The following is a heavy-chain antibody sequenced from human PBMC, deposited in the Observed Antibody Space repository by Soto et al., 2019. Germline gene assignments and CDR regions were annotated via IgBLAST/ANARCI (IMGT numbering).Heavy chain of an antibody. CDR3: ARNGGRHSGGIDY. Sequence: VQLVQSGAEVKKPGSSVKVSCKASGGTFSSYSINWVRQAPGQGLEWMGEIIPIFGTANYAQKFQGRVTLTADAFTSTAHMVRSSLLSEYKAVYFCARNGGRHSGGIDYCGHGTLVTISS. CDR1: GGTFSSYS. V-gene: IGHV1-69*01. CDR2: IIPIFGTA. J-gene: IGHJ4*01. D-gene: IGHD1-26*01.